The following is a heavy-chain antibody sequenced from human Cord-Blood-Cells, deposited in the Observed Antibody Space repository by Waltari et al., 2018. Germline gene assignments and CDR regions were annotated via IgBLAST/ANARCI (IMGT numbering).Heavy chain of an antibody. D-gene: IGHD5-12*01. CDR3: ARFIIVATFDY. V-gene: IGHV1-18*01. Sequence: QVPLVQSGAEVKKPGASVKVSCQASGYTFTSYGISWVRQAPGQGLEWMGWISAYNGNTNYAQKLQGRGTMSTDTSTSTAYMGLRSLRSDDTAVYYCARFIIVATFDYWGQGTLVTVSS. J-gene: IGHJ4*02. CDR2: ISAYNGNT. CDR1: GYTFTSYG.